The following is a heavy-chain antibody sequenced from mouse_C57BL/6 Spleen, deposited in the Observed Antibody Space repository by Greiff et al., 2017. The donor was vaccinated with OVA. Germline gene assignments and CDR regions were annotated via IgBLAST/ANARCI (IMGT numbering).Heavy chain of an antibody. Sequence: EVQLQQSGPGLVKPSQSLSLTCSVTGYSITSGYYWNWIRQFPGNKLEWMGYISYDGSNNYNPSLKNRISITRDTSKNQFFLKLNSVTTEDTATYYCAVYYGSSSYWYFDVWGTGTTVTVSS. CDR3: AVYYGSSSYWYFDV. D-gene: IGHD1-1*01. V-gene: IGHV3-6*01. CDR2: ISYDGSN. CDR1: GYSITSGYY. J-gene: IGHJ1*03.